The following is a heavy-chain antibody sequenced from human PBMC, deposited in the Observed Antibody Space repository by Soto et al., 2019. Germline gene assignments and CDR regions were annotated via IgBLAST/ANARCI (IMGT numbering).Heavy chain of an antibody. CDR1: GGSISSGGYY. CDR3: ARAVTLTTVTVWAFFDY. J-gene: IGHJ4*02. CDR2: IYYSGST. Sequence: QVQLQESGPGLVKPSQTLSLTCTVSGGSISSGGYYWSWIRQHPGKGLEWIGYIYYSGSTYYNPSLKSRVTISVDTSKNQFSLKLSSVTAADTAVYYCARAVTLTTVTVWAFFDYWGQGTLVTVSS. V-gene: IGHV4-31*03. D-gene: IGHD4-17*01.